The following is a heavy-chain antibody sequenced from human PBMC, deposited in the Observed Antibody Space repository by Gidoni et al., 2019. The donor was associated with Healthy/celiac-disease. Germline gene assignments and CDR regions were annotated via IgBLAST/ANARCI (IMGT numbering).Heavy chain of an antibody. D-gene: IGHD5-18*01. CDR2: IYYSGST. CDR1: GGSISSGDYY. Sequence: VQLQESGPGLVKPSQTLSLTCTVSGGSISSGDYYWSWIRQPPGKGLEWIGYIYYSGSTYYNPSLKSRATISVDTSKNQFSLKLSSVTAADAAVYYCARGYSYGFINFYAFDIWGQGTMVTVSS. V-gene: IGHV4-30-4*01. CDR3: ARGYSYGFINFYAFDI. J-gene: IGHJ3*02.